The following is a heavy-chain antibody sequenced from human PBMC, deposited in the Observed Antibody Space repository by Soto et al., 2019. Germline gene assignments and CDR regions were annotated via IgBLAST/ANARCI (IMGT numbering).Heavy chain of an antibody. CDR2: ISAYNGNT. CDR3: ARGRVVVAATRAFDI. J-gene: IGHJ3*02. D-gene: IGHD2-15*01. Sequence: GASVKVSCTVSGYTLTELSMHWVRQAPGQGLEWMGWISAYNGNTNYAQKLQGRVTMTTDTSTSTAYMELRSLRSDDTAVYYCARGRVVVAATRAFDIWGKETMVTLS. CDR1: GYTLTELS. V-gene: IGHV1-18*01.